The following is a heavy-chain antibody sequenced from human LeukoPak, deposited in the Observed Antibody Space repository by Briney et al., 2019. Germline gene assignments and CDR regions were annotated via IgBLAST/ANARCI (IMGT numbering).Heavy chain of an antibody. CDR3: ARSLYLSGSFFDY. D-gene: IGHD6-13*01. Sequence: GGSLRLSCAASGFTFSSYWMSWVRQAPGKGLEWVANIKQDGSEKYYVDSVKGRFTISRDNAKNSLYLQMNSLRAEDTAVYYCARSLYLSGSFFDYWGQETLVTVSS. J-gene: IGHJ4*02. CDR1: GFTFSSYW. CDR2: IKQDGSEK. V-gene: IGHV3-7*01.